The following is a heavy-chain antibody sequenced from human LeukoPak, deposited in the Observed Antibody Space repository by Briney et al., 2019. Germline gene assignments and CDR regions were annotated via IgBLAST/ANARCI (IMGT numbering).Heavy chain of an antibody. CDR1: GGSFSGYY. V-gene: IGHV4-34*01. Sequence: SETLSLTCAVYGGSFSGYYWSWIRQPPGKGLEWIGEINHSGSTNYNPSLKSRVTISVDTSKNQFSLKLSSVTAADTAVYYCASYSEYCSGGSCSDYWGQGTLVAVSS. D-gene: IGHD2-15*01. CDR3: ASYSEYCSGGSCSDY. J-gene: IGHJ4*02. CDR2: INHSGST.